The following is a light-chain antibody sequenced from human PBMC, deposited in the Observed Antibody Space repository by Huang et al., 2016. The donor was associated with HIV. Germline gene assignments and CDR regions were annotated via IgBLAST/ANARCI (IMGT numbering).Light chain of an antibody. Sequence: EIVMTQSPATLSVSPGERATLSCRASQRVSSNLAWYQQKPGQAPRLLIYGASTRATGIPARVSGRGSGTEFTLTISSLQSEDFAVYYCQQYNNWPPWTFGQGTKVEVK. CDR1: QRVSSN. V-gene: IGKV3-15*01. CDR2: GAS. CDR3: QQYNNWPPWT. J-gene: IGKJ1*01.